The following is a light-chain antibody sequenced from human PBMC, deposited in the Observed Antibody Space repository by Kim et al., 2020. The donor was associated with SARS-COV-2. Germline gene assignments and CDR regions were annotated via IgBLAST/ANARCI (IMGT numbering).Light chain of an antibody. CDR1: SLRSCY. Sequence: ALGQTVRITCQGDSLRSCYASWYQQKPGQAPVVVIYGKDNRPSGIPDRFSGSNSGNTASLTITGAQAEDEADYYCYSRHSSGYYWVFGGGTKLTVL. J-gene: IGLJ3*02. V-gene: IGLV3-19*01. CDR2: GKD. CDR3: YSRHSSGYYWV.